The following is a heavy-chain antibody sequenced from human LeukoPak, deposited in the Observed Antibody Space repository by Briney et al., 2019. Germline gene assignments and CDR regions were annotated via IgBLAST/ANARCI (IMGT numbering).Heavy chain of an antibody. CDR1: GFTFSSYA. J-gene: IGHJ3*02. CDR2: ISGSGGST. Sequence: PGGSLRLSCAASGFTFSSYAMSWVRQAPGKGLEWVSAISGSGGSTYYADSVKGRFTISRDNPKNTLYLQMNSLRAEDTAVYYCAKDLYYYDSSGYFPTHDAFDIWGQGTMVTVSS. V-gene: IGHV3-23*01. D-gene: IGHD3-22*01. CDR3: AKDLYYYDSSGYFPTHDAFDI.